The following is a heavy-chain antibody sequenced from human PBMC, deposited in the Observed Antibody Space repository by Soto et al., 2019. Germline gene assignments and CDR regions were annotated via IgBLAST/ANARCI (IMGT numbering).Heavy chain of an antibody. D-gene: IGHD2-2*01. CDR1: GGTFSSYA. CDR2: IIPIFGTA. Sequence: QVQLVQSGAEVKKPGSSVKVSCKASGGTFSSYAISWVRQAPGQGLEWMGGIIPIFGTANYAQKFQGRVTITADESTSTAYMELSSLRSEDTAVYYCAREDIVLVPAANEVGYRWFDPWGQGTLVTVSS. V-gene: IGHV1-69*12. CDR3: AREDIVLVPAANEVGYRWFDP. J-gene: IGHJ5*02.